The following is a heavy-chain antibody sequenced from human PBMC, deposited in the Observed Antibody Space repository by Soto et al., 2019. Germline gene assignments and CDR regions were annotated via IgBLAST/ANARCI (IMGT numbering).Heavy chain of an antibody. CDR2: TYYRSNWYT. Sequence: SQTLSLTCAISGDSVSSTSTAWSWIRQSPSRGLEWLGRTYYRSNWYTDYAVSLKSRITISPDTSKNQFSLQLNSVTPEDTAVYYCARGSYYSGWVWGQGTLVTVSS. D-gene: IGHD6-19*01. V-gene: IGHV6-1*01. CDR3: ARGSYYSGWV. CDR1: GDSVSSTSTA. J-gene: IGHJ4*02.